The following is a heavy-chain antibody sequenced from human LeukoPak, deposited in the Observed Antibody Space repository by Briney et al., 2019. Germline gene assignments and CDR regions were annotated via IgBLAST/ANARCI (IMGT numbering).Heavy chain of an antibody. D-gene: IGHD4-17*01. CDR3: TRDTGTTGEVKFDP. V-gene: IGHV4-4*07. CDR1: GNSFGDYY. Sequence: SETLSLTCTVSGNSFGDYYWSWIRQPAGKGLEWIGRIYTSGSTTYNPSLKSRVTMSVDTSKSQFSLNLMSVTAADTAVYYCTRDTGTTGEVKFDPWGQGTPVTVSS. CDR2: IYTSGST. J-gene: IGHJ5*02.